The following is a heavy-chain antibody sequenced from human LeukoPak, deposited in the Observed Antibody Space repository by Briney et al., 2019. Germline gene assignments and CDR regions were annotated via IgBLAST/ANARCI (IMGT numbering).Heavy chain of an antibody. CDR3: ARKRVDRAWYYYDSSGYCFDY. Sequence: ASVKVSCKASGYTFTSYYMHWVRQAPGQGLEWMGIINPSGGSTSYAQKLQGRVTMTTDTSTSTAYMELRSLRSDDTAVYYCARKRVDRAWYYYDSSGYCFDYWGQGTLVTVSS. CDR2: INPSGGST. CDR1: GYTFTSYY. J-gene: IGHJ4*02. D-gene: IGHD3-22*01. V-gene: IGHV1-46*01.